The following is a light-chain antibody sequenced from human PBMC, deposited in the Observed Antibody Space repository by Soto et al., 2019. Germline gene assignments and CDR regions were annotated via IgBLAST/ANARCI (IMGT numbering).Light chain of an antibody. Sequence: QSALTQPASVSGSPGQSITISCAGTSSDVGAYNFVAWFQQHPGKAPKLMIFGVTNRPSGVSNRFSGSKSGNTASLTISGLQAEDEADYYCSSYTRSSTLVFGGGTQLTVL. CDR2: GVT. CDR3: SSYTRSSTLV. CDR1: SSDVGAYNF. J-gene: IGLJ2*01. V-gene: IGLV2-14*01.